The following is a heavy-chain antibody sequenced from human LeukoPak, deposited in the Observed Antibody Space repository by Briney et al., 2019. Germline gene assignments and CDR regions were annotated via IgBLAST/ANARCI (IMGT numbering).Heavy chain of an antibody. CDR1: GFTFSSYA. D-gene: IGHD2-2*01. CDR3: AKSSKPQELVPAALNWFDP. Sequence: GGSLRLSCAASGFTFSSYAMSWVRQAPGKGLEWVSAISGSGGSTYYADSVKGRFTISRDNSKNTLYLQMNSLRAEDTAVYYCAKSSKPQELVPAALNWFDPWGQGTLVTVSS. CDR2: ISGSGGST. J-gene: IGHJ5*02. V-gene: IGHV3-23*01.